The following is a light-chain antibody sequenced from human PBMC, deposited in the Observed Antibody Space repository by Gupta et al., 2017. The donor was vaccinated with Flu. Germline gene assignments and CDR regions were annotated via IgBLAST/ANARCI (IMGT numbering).Light chain of an antibody. CDR3: SSYTISYSWV. CDR1: TSDVGGYNC. V-gene: IGLV2-14*01. Sequence: QSALTQPVAVSGSPGQSITISCTGTTSDVGGYNCVSWYQQHQGKAPRLMIYEVSNRPSGVSNRFSGSESGNTASLTISGLQAEDEGDYYCSSYTISYSWVFGGGTKLTVL. CDR2: EVS. J-gene: IGLJ3*02.